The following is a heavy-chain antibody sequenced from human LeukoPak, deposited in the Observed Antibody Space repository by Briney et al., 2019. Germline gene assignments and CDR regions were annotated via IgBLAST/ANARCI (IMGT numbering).Heavy chain of an antibody. CDR3: ARAHRRAITMVRGVIRIDY. Sequence: SETLSLTCAVYGGSFSGYYWSWIRQPPGKGLEWIGEINHSGSTNYNPSLKSRVTISVDTSKNQFSLKLSSVTAADTAVYYCARAHRRAITMVRGVIRIDYWGQGTLVTVSS. D-gene: IGHD3-10*01. V-gene: IGHV4-34*01. CDR1: GGSFSGYY. CDR2: INHSGST. J-gene: IGHJ4*02.